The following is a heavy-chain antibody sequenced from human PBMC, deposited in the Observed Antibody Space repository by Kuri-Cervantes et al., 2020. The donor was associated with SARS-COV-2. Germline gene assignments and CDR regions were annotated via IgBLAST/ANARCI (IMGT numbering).Heavy chain of an antibody. Sequence: GESLKISCAASGFTFSNAWMSWVRQAPGKGLEWVSSISSSSSYIYYADSVKGRSTISRDNAKNSLYLQMNSLRAEDTAVYYCARDGPEWSRDFWGQGTLVTVSS. V-gene: IGHV3-21*01. CDR3: ARDGPEWSRDF. CDR1: GFTFSNAW. J-gene: IGHJ4*02. CDR2: ISSSSSYI. D-gene: IGHD3-3*01.